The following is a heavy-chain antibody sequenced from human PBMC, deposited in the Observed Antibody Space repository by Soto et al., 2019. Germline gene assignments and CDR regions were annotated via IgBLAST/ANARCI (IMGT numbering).Heavy chain of an antibody. CDR2: ISSSSSTI. CDR3: ARDPAGYCSGGSCPYYYGMDV. Sequence: GGSLRLSCAASGFTFSSYSMNWVRQAPGKGLEWVSYISSSSSTIYYADSVKGRFTISRDNAKNSLYLQMNSLRDEDTAVYYCARDPAGYCSGGSCPYYYGMDVWGQGTTVTVSS. J-gene: IGHJ6*02. CDR1: GFTFSSYS. D-gene: IGHD2-15*01. V-gene: IGHV3-48*02.